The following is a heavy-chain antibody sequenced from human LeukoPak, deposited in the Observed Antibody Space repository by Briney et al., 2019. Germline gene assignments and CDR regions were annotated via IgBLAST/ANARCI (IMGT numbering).Heavy chain of an antibody. Sequence: GGSPRLSCAASGFTFSSYSMNWVRQAPGKGLEWVSSISSSSSYIYYADSVKGRFTISRDNAKNSLYLQMNSLRAEDTAVYFCAREIPYGGYPSGDAFDNWGQGTMVTVSS. V-gene: IGHV3-21*01. CDR1: GFTFSSYS. D-gene: IGHD4-17*01. CDR2: ISSSSSYI. CDR3: AREIPYGGYPSGDAFDN. J-gene: IGHJ3*02.